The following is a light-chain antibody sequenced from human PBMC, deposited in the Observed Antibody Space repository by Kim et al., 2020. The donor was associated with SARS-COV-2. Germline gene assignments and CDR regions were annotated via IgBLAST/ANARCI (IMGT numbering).Light chain of an antibody. CDR1: KLGDKY. CDR2: KDS. CDR3: PAWDSSTAV. J-gene: IGLJ3*02. V-gene: IGLV3-1*01. Sequence: SYELTQPPSVSVSPGQTASITCSGDKLGDKYACWYQQKPGQSPVLVIYKDSKRPSGIPERFSGSNSGNTATLTISGTQAMDEADYYCPAWDSSTAVFGGG.